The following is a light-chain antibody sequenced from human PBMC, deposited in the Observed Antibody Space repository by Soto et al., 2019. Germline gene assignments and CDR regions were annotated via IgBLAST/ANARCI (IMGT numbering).Light chain of an antibody. CDR3: QQYNNWPALT. V-gene: IGKV3-15*01. CDR2: HAS. J-gene: IGKJ4*01. CDR1: QSVSSN. Sequence: EVVMTQSPATLSVSPGDRATLSCRASQSVSSNLAWYQQKPGQAPRLLIYHASTRATGIPARFTGSGSGTEFTLIISSLQSEDFAVYYCQQYNNWPALTFGGGTKVEVK.